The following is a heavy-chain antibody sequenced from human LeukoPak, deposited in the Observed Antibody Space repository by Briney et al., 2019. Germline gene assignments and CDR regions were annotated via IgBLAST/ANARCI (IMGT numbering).Heavy chain of an antibody. CDR1: GFTFSSYG. CDR3: VRDNPRCCGVVPANIDDY. CDR2: IRYDGSNK. J-gene: IGHJ4*02. V-gene: IGHV3-30*02. Sequence: GGSLRLSCAASGFTFSSYGMHWVRQAPGKGLEWVAFIRYDGSNKYYADSEKGRFTVSRDNSKNTLYLQLNSLRAEDTAVYYCVRDNPRCCGVVPANIDDYWGQGTLVTVSS. D-gene: IGHD2-15*01.